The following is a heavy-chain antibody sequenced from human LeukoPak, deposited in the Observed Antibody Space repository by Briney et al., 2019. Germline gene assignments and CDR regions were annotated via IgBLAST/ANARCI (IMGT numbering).Heavy chain of an antibody. J-gene: IGHJ4*02. CDR2: IYYSGST. CDR1: GDSVSSRNYH. V-gene: IGHV4-61*01. D-gene: IGHD7-27*01. CDR3: ARGAIKLTGDRTFDY. Sequence: SETLSLTCSVSGDSVSSRNYHWSWIRQPPGKGLEWIAYIYYSGSTNYNPSLKSRVTISVDTSKNQFSLKLSSVTAADTAVYYCARGAIKLTGDRTFDYWGQGTLVTVSS.